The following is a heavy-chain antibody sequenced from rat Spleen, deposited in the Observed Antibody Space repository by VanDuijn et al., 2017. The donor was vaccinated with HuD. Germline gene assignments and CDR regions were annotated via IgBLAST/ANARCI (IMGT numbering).Heavy chain of an antibody. CDR1: GFTFSGYV. CDR3: ARERGYSRNFDY. J-gene: IGHJ2*01. Sequence: EVQLVESGGGLVQPGSSLKVSCVASGFTFSGYVMHWFRQAPENGIEWLAYINTDSSSTHYAETVKGRFTISRDNAKNTVDMQLSSLRSEDTAMYFCARERGYSRNFDYWGQGVMVTVSS. V-gene: IGHV5-43*01. D-gene: IGHD1-2*01. CDR2: INTDSSST.